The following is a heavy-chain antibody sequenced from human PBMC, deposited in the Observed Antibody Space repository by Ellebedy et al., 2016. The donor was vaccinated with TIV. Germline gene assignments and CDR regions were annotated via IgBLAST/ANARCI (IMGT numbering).Heavy chain of an antibody. V-gene: IGHV3-7*01. CDR1: GFTFSNYW. CDR3: ARDQWLGRAYYFDS. J-gene: IGHJ4*02. D-gene: IGHD6-19*01. Sequence: GGSLRLSCAASGFTFSNYWMSWVRQAPGKGLEWVANIKQDGSEKYYMDSVKGRFSISRDNAKNSLYVQMNSRTDEDTAVYYCARDQWLGRAYYFDSWGQGTLVTVSS. CDR2: IKQDGSEK.